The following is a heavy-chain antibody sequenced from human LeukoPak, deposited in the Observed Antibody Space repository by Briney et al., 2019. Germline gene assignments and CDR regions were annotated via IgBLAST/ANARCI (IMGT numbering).Heavy chain of an antibody. CDR2: IIPILGIA. CDR1: GGTFSSYA. D-gene: IGHD6-19*01. Sequence: SVKVSCRASGGTFSSYAISWVRQAPGQGLEWMGRIIPILGIANYAQKFQGRVTITADKSTSTAYMELSSLRSEDTAVYYCARVGGAVAGPPNPAFDYWGQGTLVTVSS. J-gene: IGHJ4*02. V-gene: IGHV1-69*04. CDR3: ARVGGAVAGPPNPAFDY.